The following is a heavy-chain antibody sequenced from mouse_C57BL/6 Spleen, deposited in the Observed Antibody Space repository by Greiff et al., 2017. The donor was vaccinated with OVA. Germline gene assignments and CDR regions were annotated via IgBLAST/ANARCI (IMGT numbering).Heavy chain of an antibody. Sequence: VQLQQPGAELVMPGASVKLSCKASGYTFTSYWMHWVKQRPGQGLEWIGEIDPSDSYTNYNQKFKGKSKLTVDKSSSTAYMQLSSLTSEDSAVYYCARGSGSPYYFDYWGQGTTLTVSS. CDR1: GYTFTSYW. V-gene: IGHV1-69*01. J-gene: IGHJ2*01. D-gene: IGHD4-1*01. CDR3: ARGSGSPYYFDY. CDR2: IDPSDSYT.